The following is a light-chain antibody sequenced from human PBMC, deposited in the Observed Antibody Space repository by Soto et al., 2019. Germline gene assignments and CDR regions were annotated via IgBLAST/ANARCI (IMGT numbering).Light chain of an antibody. CDR1: QSVSSN. CDR2: GAS. V-gene: IGKV3-15*01. J-gene: IGKJ1*01. CDR3: QQCNSWPRT. Sequence: ITKNQATLSVSPGERATLSCRASQSVSSNVAWYQQKPGQAPRLLIYGASTRATGIPARFSGSGSGTEFTLTISSLQSEDFAVYYCQQCNSWPRTFGQGTKVDIK.